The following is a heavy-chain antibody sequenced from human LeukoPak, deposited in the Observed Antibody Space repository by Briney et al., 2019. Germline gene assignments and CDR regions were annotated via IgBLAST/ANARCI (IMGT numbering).Heavy chain of an antibody. D-gene: IGHD3-10*01. J-gene: IGHJ4*02. CDR3: ARDRIWVRGVPAYYFDY. CDR2: IYYSGSA. Sequence: SEGLSLTCTVCGGFISSYYWSWMRQPPGRGLVGIGYIYYSGSANYNPCLKSRVTISVDTSKTQFSLTLTSVTAADTAVYSCARDRIWVRGVPAYYFDYWGQGTLVTVSS. CDR1: GGFISSYY. V-gene: IGHV4-59*01.